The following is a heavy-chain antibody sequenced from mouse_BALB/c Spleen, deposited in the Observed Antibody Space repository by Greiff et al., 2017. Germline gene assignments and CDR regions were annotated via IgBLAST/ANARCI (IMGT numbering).Heavy chain of an antibody. CDR3: ARPDYDGGYYFDY. J-gene: IGHJ2*01. CDR1: GFAFSSYD. V-gene: IGHV5-12-1*01. Sequence: EVMLVESGGGLVKPGGSLKLSCAASGFAFSSYDMSWVRQTPEKRLEWVAYISSGGGSTYYPDTVKGRFTISRDNAKNTLYLQMSSLKSEDTAMYYCARPDYDGGYYFDYWGQGTTLTVSS. D-gene: IGHD2-4*01. CDR2: ISSGGGST.